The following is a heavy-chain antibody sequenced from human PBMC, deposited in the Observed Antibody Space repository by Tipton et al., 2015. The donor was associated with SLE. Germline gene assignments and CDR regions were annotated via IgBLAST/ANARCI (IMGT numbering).Heavy chain of an antibody. Sequence: SLRLSCAASGFTFSSYAMSWVRQAPGKGLEWVSAISGSGGSTYYADSVKGRCTISRDNSKNTLYLQMNSLRAEDTAVYYCATIVGPQDDAFDIWGQGTMVTVSS. D-gene: IGHD2-15*01. CDR2: ISGSGGST. CDR1: GFTFSSYA. J-gene: IGHJ3*02. CDR3: ATIVGPQDDAFDI. V-gene: IGHV3-23*01.